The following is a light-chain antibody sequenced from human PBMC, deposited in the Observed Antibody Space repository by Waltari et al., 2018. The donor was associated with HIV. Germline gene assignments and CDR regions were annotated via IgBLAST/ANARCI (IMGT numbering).Light chain of an antibody. V-gene: IGKV4-1*01. CDR3: QQYYDTPLT. CDR1: QSVLYSSNNKNY. Sequence: DIVMTQSPDSLAVSLGERATINCNSTQSVLYSSNNKNYLAWYQQKPGQPPKLLIYWASTRESGVPDRFSGSGSGTDFTLTISSLQAEDVAVYYCQQYYDTPLTFGGGTKVEIK. CDR2: WAS. J-gene: IGKJ4*01.